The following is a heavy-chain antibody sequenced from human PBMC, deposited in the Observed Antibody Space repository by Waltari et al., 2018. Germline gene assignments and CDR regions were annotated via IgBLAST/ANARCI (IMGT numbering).Heavy chain of an antibody. CDR2: INPNSGGT. CDR3: ARPLAAAGTNNWFDP. V-gene: IGHV1-2*06. Sequence: QVQLVQSGAEVKKPGASVKVSCKASGYTFTGYYMHWVRQAPGQGLEWRGRINPNSGGTNYAQKFQGRVTMTRDTSISTAYMELSRLRSDDTAVYYCARPLAAAGTNNWFDPWGQGTLVTVSS. J-gene: IGHJ5*02. CDR1: GYTFTGYY. D-gene: IGHD6-13*01.